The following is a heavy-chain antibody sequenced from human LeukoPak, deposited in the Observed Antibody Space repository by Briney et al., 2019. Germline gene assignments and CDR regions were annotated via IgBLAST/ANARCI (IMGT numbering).Heavy chain of an antibody. CDR2: IRYDGSNK. Sequence: GGSLRLSCAASGFTFSSYSMNWVRQAPGKGLEWVAFIRYDGSNKYYADSVKGRFTISRDNSKNTLYLQMNSLRAEDTAVYYCAKGLRYFDFDWGQGTLVTVSS. CDR1: GFTFSSYS. V-gene: IGHV3-30*02. J-gene: IGHJ4*02. CDR3: AKGLRYFDFD. D-gene: IGHD3-9*01.